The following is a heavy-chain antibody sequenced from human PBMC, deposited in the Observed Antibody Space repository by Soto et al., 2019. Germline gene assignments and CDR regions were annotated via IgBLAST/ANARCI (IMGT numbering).Heavy chain of an antibody. CDR1: GGSISSGDYY. V-gene: IGHV4-30-4*01. CDR2: IYYSGST. J-gene: IGHJ5*02. D-gene: IGHD3-3*01. Sequence: PSETLSLTCTVSGGSISSGDYYWSWIRQPPGKGLEWIGYIYYSGSTYYNPSLKSRVTISVDTSKNQFSLKLSSVTAADTAVYYCARGSPLEGGYGASNWFDPWGQGTLVTVSS. CDR3: ARGSPLEGGYGASNWFDP.